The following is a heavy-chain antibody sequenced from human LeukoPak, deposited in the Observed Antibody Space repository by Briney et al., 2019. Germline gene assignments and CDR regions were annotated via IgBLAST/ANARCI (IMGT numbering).Heavy chain of an antibody. CDR1: GYTFTSYH. CDR3: ARGAHVRHYRGAFDI. J-gene: IGHJ3*02. Sequence: GASVKVSCKASGYTFTSYHIHWVRQAPGQGLEWMGIINPSGGSTNYAQKFQGRVTMTRDMSTSTVYMELTSLRFEDTAVYYCARGAHVRHYRGAFDIWGQGTMVTVSS. CDR2: INPSGGST. V-gene: IGHV1-46*01. D-gene: IGHD4-23*01.